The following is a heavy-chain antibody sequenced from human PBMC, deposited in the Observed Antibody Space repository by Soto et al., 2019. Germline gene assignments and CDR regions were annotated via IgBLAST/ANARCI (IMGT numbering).Heavy chain of an antibody. V-gene: IGHV3-15*07. CDR1: GFTFTNAW. J-gene: IGHJ4*02. CDR2: IRSKTAGGTP. Sequence: EVQLVESGGGLVKPGESLRLSCAASGFTFTNAWMNWVRQAPGKGLEWVGRIRSKTAGGTPDYAAPLKGRFTISRDDSKNTLYVQMNSLKTEDTAIYYCTTEKGYWGQGTLVTVSS. CDR3: TTEKGY.